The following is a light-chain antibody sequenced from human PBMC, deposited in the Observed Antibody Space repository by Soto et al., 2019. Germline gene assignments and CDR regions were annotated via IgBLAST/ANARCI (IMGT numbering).Light chain of an antibody. Sequence: EVVLTQSPGTLSLSPGERATLSCRASQSVSNNYLAWYQQKRGQSPKLLIFGSTDRATGIPDRCSGSGSGTDFTLTISRLEAQDYVAFYCRQYGSSPPYTFGQGTKLDIK. CDR3: RQYGSSPPYT. J-gene: IGKJ2*01. V-gene: IGKV3-20*01. CDR1: QSVSNNY. CDR2: GST.